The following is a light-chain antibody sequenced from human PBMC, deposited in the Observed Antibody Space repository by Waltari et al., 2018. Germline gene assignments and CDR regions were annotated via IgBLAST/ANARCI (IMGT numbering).Light chain of an antibody. CDR2: DVT. CDR3: TSQALDGVVL. V-gene: IGLV2-14*03. CDR1: GSVVGASDY. Sequence: QSALTHPASVSRSPGQTITISCSGTGSVVGASDYVSSYQLHPGKAPQVIIYDVTNRPAGVSHRFSASKSANTASLTISGLQPEDEGDYYCTSQALDGVVLFGGGTKLTVL. J-gene: IGLJ2*01.